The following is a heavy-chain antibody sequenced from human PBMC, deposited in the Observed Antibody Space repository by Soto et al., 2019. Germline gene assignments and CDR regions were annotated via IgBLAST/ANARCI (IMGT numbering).Heavy chain of an antibody. D-gene: IGHD4-17*01. CDR3: ARISWVDDYGDYVGWFDP. CDR1: GYTFTSYG. Sequence: QVQLVQSGAEVKKPGASVKVSCKASGYTFTSYGISWVRQAPGQGLEWMGWISAYNGNTNYAQKLQGRGTMTTDTSTSTAYMELRSLRSDDTAVYYWARISWVDDYGDYVGWFDPWGQGTLVTVSS. V-gene: IGHV1-18*01. CDR2: ISAYNGNT. J-gene: IGHJ5*02.